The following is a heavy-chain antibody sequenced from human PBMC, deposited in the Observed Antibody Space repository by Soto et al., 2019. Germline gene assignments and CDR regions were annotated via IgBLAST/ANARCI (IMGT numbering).Heavy chain of an antibody. Sequence: SGGALRLSFSAPGFPFSDYYNSWVRQAPGKGLEWVSYISSSSSTIFYTDSVKGRFTVSRDNAKNTLHLQMNSLRAEDTAVYSCAKDLQGSSDYWGQGTLVTVSS. CDR1: GFPFSDYY. V-gene: IGHV3-11*04. D-gene: IGHD6-6*01. CDR2: ISSSSSTI. CDR3: AKDLQGSSDY. J-gene: IGHJ4*02.